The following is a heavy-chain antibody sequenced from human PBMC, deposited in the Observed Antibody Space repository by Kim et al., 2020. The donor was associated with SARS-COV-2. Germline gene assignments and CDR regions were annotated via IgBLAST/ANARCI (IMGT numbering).Heavy chain of an antibody. D-gene: IGHD4-17*01. V-gene: IGHV1-2*02. CDR3: ARGYGDYEGYYYYYYGMDV. CDR2: INPNSGGT. CDR1: GYTFTGYY. Sequence: ASVKVSCKSSGYTFTGYYMHWVRQAPGQGLEWMGWINPNSGGTNYAQKFQGRVTMTTDTSISTAYMELSRLRSDDTAVYYCARGYGDYEGYYYYYYGMDVWGRGTAVTVS. J-gene: IGHJ6*02.